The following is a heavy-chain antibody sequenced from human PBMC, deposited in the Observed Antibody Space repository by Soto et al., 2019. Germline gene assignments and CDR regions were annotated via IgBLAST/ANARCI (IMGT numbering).Heavy chain of an antibody. CDR2: IIPIFGTA. J-gene: IGHJ2*01. V-gene: IGHV1-69*01. Sequence: QVQLVQSGAEVKKPGSSVKVSCKASGGTFSSYPINWVRQAPGQGLEWMGGIIPIFGTANYAQKFQGRVTLTADESTSTAHMELSSLRHEDTAVYYCARPFQSWPGGWYFDLWGRGTLVTVSS. CDR1: GGTFSSYP. CDR3: ARPFQSWPGGWYFDL. D-gene: IGHD3-16*01.